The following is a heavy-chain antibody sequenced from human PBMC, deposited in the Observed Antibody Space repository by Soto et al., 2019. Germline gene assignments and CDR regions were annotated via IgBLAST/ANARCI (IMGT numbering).Heavy chain of an antibody. J-gene: IGHJ4*02. CDR2: ISYTGSTI. D-gene: IGHD3-22*01. Sequence: PGGSLRLSCVASQFTFRHYEMNWVRQAPGKGLEWVSYISYTGSTIYYADSVRGRFTISRDNSKNSLYLQMNSLRAEDTAVYYCARGLRNYYDRSGLHYWGQGTLVTVSS. CDR1: QFTFRHYE. V-gene: IGHV3-48*03. CDR3: ARGLRNYYDRSGLHY.